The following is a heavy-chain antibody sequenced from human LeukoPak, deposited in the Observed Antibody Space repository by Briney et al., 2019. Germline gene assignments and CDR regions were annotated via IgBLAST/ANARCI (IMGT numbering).Heavy chain of an antibody. CDR1: GFTFSSYA. Sequence: GGSLRLSCAASGFTFSSYAMHWVRQAPGKGLEWVAVISYDGSNKYYADSVKGRFTMSRDNSRNTLFLQMNSLRAEDTAIYFCANHPSHRTGYWGQGTLVAVSS. D-gene: IGHD3/OR15-3a*01. V-gene: IGHV3-30*04. CDR2: ISYDGSNK. CDR3: ANHPSHRTGY. J-gene: IGHJ4*02.